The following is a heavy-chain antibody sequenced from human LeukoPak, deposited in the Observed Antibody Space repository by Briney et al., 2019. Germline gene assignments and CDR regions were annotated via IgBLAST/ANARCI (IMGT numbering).Heavy chain of an antibody. Sequence: GWALRLSCAASGFTFSSYAMHWVLQAPGQGREGVAVISYDGRNKYYADSVKGRFNISRDNSKNTLYMQMNRLRAEDAAVYYCARGSTIKVGSPDYFDYWGQETLVTVSS. CDR3: ARGSTIKVGSPDYFDY. CDR2: ISYDGRNK. CDR1: GFTFSSYA. D-gene: IGHD2-2*01. V-gene: IGHV3-30*01. J-gene: IGHJ4*02.